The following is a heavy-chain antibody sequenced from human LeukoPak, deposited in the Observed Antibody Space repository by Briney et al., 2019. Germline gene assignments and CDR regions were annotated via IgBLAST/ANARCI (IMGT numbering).Heavy chain of an antibody. CDR3: ARTLVAAPNQKAWSFDY. D-gene: IGHD2-15*01. V-gene: IGHV7-4-1*02. Sequence: GASVKVSCKASGYTFTAYAINWVRQAPGQGLEWMGWINTNTGNPTYAQAFTGRFVFSLDTSVSTAYLQISSLKAEDTAVYYCARTLVAAPNQKAWSFDYWGQGTLVTVSS. CDR2: INTNTGNP. CDR1: GYTFTAYA. J-gene: IGHJ4*02.